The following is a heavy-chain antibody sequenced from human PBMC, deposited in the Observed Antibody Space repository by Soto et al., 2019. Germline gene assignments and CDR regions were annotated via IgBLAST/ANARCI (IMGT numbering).Heavy chain of an antibody. CDR2: IIPIFGTA. J-gene: IGHJ4*02. Sequence: SVKVSCKASGGTFSSYAISWVRQAPGQGLEWMGGIIPIFGTANYAQKFQGRVTITADESTSTAYMELRSLTSDDTAVYFCATEPIYYNDGSGYYPLGHWGQGTLVTVSS. CDR1: GGTFSSYA. D-gene: IGHD3-22*01. CDR3: ATEPIYYNDGSGYYPLGH. V-gene: IGHV1-69*13.